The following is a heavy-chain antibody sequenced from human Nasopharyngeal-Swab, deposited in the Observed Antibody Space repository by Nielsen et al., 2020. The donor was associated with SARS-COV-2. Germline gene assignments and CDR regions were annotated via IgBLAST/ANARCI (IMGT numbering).Heavy chain of an antibody. V-gene: IGHV4-39*01. CDR3: ARHGPRIAVAGQYYFDY. Sequence: PGNGLEWIGSIYYSGSTYYNPSLKSRVTISVDTSKNHFSLKLSSVTAADTAVYYCARHGPRIAVAGQYYFDYWGQGTLVTVSS. CDR2: IYYSGST. D-gene: IGHD6-19*01. J-gene: IGHJ4*02.